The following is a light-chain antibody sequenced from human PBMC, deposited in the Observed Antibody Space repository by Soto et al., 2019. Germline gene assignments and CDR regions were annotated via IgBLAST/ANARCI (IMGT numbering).Light chain of an antibody. CDR3: QQYNNWPPIT. CDR2: DAS. J-gene: IGKJ5*01. Sequence: EMVLTQSPATLSLSPGERATLSFGASQIVSSYLAWYQQKPGQSPRLLIHDASTRATGIPARFSGSGSGTELTLTISSLQSEDIAVYYGQQYNNWPPITCGQGTRLEIK. CDR1: QIVSSY. V-gene: IGKV3-15*01.